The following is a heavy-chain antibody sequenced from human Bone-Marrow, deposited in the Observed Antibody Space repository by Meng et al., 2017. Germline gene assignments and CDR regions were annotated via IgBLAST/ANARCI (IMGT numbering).Heavy chain of an antibody. Sequence: ASVHVSCMPCVYNIPDYYIHWVRRAAGQGLAWMGRINPRSGDTHYAQKFQARVTMTGDTSISSAYMEPSGLRSDDKAMYYRARDEDISAAGKLFGDYWGQGTLVTVSS. CDR1: VYNIPDYY. CDR2: INPRSGDT. CDR3: ARDEDISAAGKLFGDY. V-gene: IGHV1-2*06. J-gene: IGHJ4*02. D-gene: IGHD6-25*01.